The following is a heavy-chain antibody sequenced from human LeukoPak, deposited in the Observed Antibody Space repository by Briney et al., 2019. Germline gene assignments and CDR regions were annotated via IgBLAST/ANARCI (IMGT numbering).Heavy chain of an antibody. Sequence: SETLSLTCTVSGGSISSYYWSWIRQPPGKGREWIGYIYYSGSTNYNPSLKSRVTISVDTSKNQFSLKLSSVTAADTAVYYCARGYWNDSFDDYYYMDVWGKGTTVTVSS. CDR2: IYYSGST. CDR3: ARGYWNDSFDDYYYMDV. CDR1: GGSISSYY. V-gene: IGHV4-59*01. J-gene: IGHJ6*03. D-gene: IGHD1-1*01.